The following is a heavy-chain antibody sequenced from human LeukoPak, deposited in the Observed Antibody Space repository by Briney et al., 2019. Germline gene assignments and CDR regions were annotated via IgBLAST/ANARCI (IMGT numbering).Heavy chain of an antibody. J-gene: IGHJ4*02. V-gene: IGHV4-61*02. CDR1: GGSISSGSHY. CDR3: ASSTWGYDILTGYSSYFDY. Sequence: SETLSLTCTVSGGSISSGSHYWSWIRQPAGKGLEWIGRIYTSGGTNHNPSLKSRVTISVDMSKNQFSLKLSSVTAADAAVYFCASSTWGYDILTGYSSYFDYWGQGTLVTVSS. D-gene: IGHD3-9*01. CDR2: IYTSGGT.